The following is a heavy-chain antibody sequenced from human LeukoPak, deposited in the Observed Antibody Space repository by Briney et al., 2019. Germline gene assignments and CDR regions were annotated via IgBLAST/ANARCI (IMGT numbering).Heavy chain of an antibody. V-gene: IGHV5-51*01. CDR2: IYPGDSDT. Sequence: GESLKISCKGSGYSFTSYRIGWVRQMPGKGLEWMGIIYPGDSDTRYSPSFQGQVTISADKSISTAYLQWSSLKASDTAMYYCARNRLIVATIREGLNWFDPWGQGTLVTVSS. CDR1: GYSFTSYR. CDR3: ARNRLIVATIREGLNWFDP. D-gene: IGHD5-12*01. J-gene: IGHJ5*02.